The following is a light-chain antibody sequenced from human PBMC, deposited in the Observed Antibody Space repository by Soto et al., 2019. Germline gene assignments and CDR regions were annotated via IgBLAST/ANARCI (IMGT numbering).Light chain of an antibody. Sequence: DIQMTQSPSSLSASVGDRVTITCRASQSISNYLNWYQQKPGKAPNLLIYAASSLQSGVPSRFSGSGSGIDFTLTISSLQPEDFATYYCQQSYSTPRTFGQGTKVEIK. V-gene: IGKV1-39*01. CDR1: QSISNY. CDR3: QQSYSTPRT. J-gene: IGKJ1*01. CDR2: AAS.